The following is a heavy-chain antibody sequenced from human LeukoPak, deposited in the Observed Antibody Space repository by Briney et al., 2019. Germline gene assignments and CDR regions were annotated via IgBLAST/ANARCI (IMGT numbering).Heavy chain of an antibody. V-gene: IGHV3-30*14. CDR3: AKGVGGIVGATVDY. Sequence: GGSLRLSCSASGFIFSSYAMHWVRHAPGKGLEYVSVITFDGSNKFHADSVKGRFTISRDNSKNTLYLQMSSLRAEDTAVYYCAKGVGGIVGATVDYWGQGTLVTVSS. CDR1: GFIFSSYA. J-gene: IGHJ4*02. CDR2: ITFDGSNK. D-gene: IGHD1-26*01.